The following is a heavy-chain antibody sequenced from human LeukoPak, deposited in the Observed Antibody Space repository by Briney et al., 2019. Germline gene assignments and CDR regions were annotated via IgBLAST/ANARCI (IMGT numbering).Heavy chain of an antibody. Sequence: VASVKVTCKASGYTFTSYGISWVRQAPGQGLEWMGWISAYNGNTNYAQKLQGRVTMTTDTSTSTAYMEVRSLRSDDTAVYYCARLARAFGSGSYGARNWFDPWGQGTLVTVSS. CDR3: ARLARAFGSGSYGARNWFDP. J-gene: IGHJ5*02. D-gene: IGHD3-10*01. CDR1: GYTFTSYG. CDR2: ISAYNGNT. V-gene: IGHV1-18*01.